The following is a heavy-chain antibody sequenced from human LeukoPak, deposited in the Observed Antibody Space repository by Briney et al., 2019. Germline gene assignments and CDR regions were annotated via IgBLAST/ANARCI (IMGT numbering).Heavy chain of an antibody. D-gene: IGHD2-2*01. Sequence: GGSLRLSCAASGFTFSSHAMHWVRQAPGKGLEWVAVISYDGSNKYYADSVKGRFTISRDNSKNTLYLQMNSLRAEDTAVYYCARGPIVVVGNWFDPWGQGTLVTVSS. CDR3: ARGPIVVVGNWFDP. J-gene: IGHJ5*02. V-gene: IGHV3-30*04. CDR1: GFTFSSHA. CDR2: ISYDGSNK.